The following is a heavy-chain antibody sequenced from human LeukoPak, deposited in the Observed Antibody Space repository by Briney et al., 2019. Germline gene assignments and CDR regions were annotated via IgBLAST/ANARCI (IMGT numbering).Heavy chain of an antibody. V-gene: IGHV4-4*02. Sequence: SETLSLTCAVSGGSISSSNWWSWVRPPPGKGLEGIGEIYHSGSTNYNPSLKSRVTISVDKSKNQFSLKLSSVTAADTAVYYCARDKDYYGSGSYSDYYYYGMDVWGKGTTVTVSS. CDR2: IYHSGST. CDR1: GGSISSSNW. CDR3: ARDKDYYGSGSYSDYYYYGMDV. D-gene: IGHD3-10*01. J-gene: IGHJ6*04.